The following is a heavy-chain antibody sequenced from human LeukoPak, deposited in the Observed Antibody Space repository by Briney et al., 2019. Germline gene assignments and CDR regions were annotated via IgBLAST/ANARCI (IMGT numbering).Heavy chain of an antibody. CDR2: INPSGGSA. CDR1: GCTFTSYY. CDR3: ARDPYNSGDRVGYYFDY. V-gene: IGHV1-46*01. Sequence: ASVKVSCKASGCTFTSYYMHWVRQAPGQGLEWMGIINPSGGSASYAQKFQGRVTMTRDTSTSTVYMELSSLRSEDTAVYYCARDPYNSGDRVGYYFDYWGQGTLVTVSS. D-gene: IGHD1-20*01. J-gene: IGHJ4*02.